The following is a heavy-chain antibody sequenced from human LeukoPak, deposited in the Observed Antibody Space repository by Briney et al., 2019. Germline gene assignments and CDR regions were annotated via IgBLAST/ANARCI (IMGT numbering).Heavy chain of an antibody. D-gene: IGHD3-10*01. J-gene: IGHJ6*02. V-gene: IGHV4-39*03. CDR3: EKTALYYYGTGAVLENYGMDV. Sequence: PSQTLSLTCAVSGGSLSDNKFYWGWIRQSPGKGLQWIGSIYYSGTTYYNPSLQSRVIVSVDTSNNQFSLRLDSVTAADTAGFKTEKTALYYYGTGAVLENYGMDVWGQGTTVTVSS. CDR2: IYYSGTT. CDR1: GGSLSDNKFY.